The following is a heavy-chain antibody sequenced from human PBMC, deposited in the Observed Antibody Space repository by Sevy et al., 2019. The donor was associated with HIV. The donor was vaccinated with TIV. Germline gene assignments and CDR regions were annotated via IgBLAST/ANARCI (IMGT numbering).Heavy chain of an antibody. V-gene: IGHV3-21*04. J-gene: IGHJ4*02. D-gene: IGHD3-22*01. Sequence: GGSLRLSCAASGFVFSSYTMNWVRQSPGKGLEWVSSISSSSRYIFYADSVKGRFTISRDNARNSLYLQMNSLRAEGTAVYYGAKEGGGYNYDSSGLFDYWGQGTLVTVSS. CDR3: AKEGGGYNYDSSGLFDY. CDR1: GFVFSSYT. CDR2: ISSSSRYI.